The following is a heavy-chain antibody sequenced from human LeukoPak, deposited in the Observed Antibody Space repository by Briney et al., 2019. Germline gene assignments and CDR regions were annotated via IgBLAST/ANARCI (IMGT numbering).Heavy chain of an antibody. CDR3: ARDTGITMVRGVISNWFDP. D-gene: IGHD3-10*01. V-gene: IGHV4-61*01. Sequence: PSETLSLTCTVSGGSISSSSYYWGWIRQPPGKGLEWIGHIYTSGSTNYNPSLKSRVTMSVDTSKNQFSLKLSSVTAADTAVYYCARDTGITMVRGVISNWFDPWGQGTLVTVSS. CDR1: GGSISSSSYY. CDR2: IYTSGST. J-gene: IGHJ5*02.